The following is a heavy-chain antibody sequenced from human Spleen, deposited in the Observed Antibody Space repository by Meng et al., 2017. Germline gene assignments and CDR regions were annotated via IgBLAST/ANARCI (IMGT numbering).Heavy chain of an antibody. CDR3: TTVAITMVRGVIIDDAFDI. CDR1: GFTFNNAW. J-gene: IGHJ3*02. Sequence: GGSLRLSCAASGFTFNNAWMSWVRQAPGKGLQWVGRIKRKIDGGTTDYAAPVKGRFTISRDDSKNMLYLQMNSLKTEDTAVYYCTTVAITMVRGVIIDDAFDIWGQGTMVTVSS. V-gene: IGHV3-15*01. D-gene: IGHD3-10*01. CDR2: IKRKIDGGTT.